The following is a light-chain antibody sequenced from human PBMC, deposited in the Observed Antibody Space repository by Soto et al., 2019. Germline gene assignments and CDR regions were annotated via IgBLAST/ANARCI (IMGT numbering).Light chain of an antibody. CDR1: SSDVGGYNF. Sequence: QPVLAQHPSASGSPGQSVTISCTGTSSDVGGYNFVSWYQQHPGKAPKLMIYEVTKRPSGVPDRFSGSKSGNTASLTVSGLQTEDEADYYCRSYAGTKNFVFGTGTKVTVL. CDR2: EVT. CDR3: RSYAGTKNFV. J-gene: IGLJ1*01. V-gene: IGLV2-8*01.